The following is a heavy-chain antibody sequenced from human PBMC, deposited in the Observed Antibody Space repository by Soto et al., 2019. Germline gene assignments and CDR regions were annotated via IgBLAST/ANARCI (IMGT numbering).Heavy chain of an antibody. J-gene: IGHJ6*02. V-gene: IGHV1-2*02. CDR3: ARSDTDMAAPYYHMDV. D-gene: IGHD5-18*01. CDR2: INSKSGGT. CDR1: GYAFTDYY. Sequence: ASLKVSCKASGYAFTDYYMHWVRQAPGQGLEWMGWINSKSGGTNLAQRFQGRVTMTRDKSISTTHLEVSRLRSDDTAIFYCARSDTDMAAPYYHMDVWGQGTTVTV.